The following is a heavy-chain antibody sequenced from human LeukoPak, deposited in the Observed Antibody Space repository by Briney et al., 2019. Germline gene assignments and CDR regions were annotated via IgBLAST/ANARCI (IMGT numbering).Heavy chain of an antibody. Sequence: PGGSLRLSCAASGFTVSSNYMSWVRQAPGKGLEWVSVIYSGGSTYYADSVKGRFTISRDNSKNTLYLQMNSLRAEDTAVYYCARTLRFFRFLDVWGQGTTVTVSS. V-gene: IGHV3-53*01. CDR2: IYSGGST. CDR3: ARTLRFFRFLDV. D-gene: IGHD3-3*01. CDR1: GFTVSSNY. J-gene: IGHJ6*02.